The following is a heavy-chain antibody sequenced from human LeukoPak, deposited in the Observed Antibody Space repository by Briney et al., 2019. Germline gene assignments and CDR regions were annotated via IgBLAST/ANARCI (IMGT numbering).Heavy chain of an antibody. V-gene: IGHV3-23*01. CDR1: GFTFSTYA. CDR3: ARDSGSSGNIDY. Sequence: PGGSLRLSCAASGFTFSTYAVNWVRQAPGKGLEWVSTISGSGDSTYYADSVKGRFTISRDNSKDTLYLQMSSVRVDDTAVYYCARDSGSSGNIDYWGQGTLVTVSS. CDR2: ISGSGDST. D-gene: IGHD3-22*01. J-gene: IGHJ4*02.